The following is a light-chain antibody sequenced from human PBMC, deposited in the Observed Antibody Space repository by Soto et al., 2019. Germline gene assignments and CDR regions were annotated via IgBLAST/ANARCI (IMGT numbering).Light chain of an antibody. CDR2: LAS. CDR1: QAVNTR. J-gene: IGKJ5*01. V-gene: IGKV3-11*01. CDR3: QQRGDWPPIT. Sequence: EIVLTQSPATLSSFPGDRVTLSCRASQAVNTRLAWYQHKPGQAPRLLIYLASNRAAGIPARFSGSGSGTDFTLTISSLEPEDFAVYYCQQRGDWPPITFGQGTRLEIK.